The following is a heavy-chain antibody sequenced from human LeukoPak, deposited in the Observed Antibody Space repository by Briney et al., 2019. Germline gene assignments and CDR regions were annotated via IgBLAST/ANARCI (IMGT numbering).Heavy chain of an antibody. V-gene: IGHV3-74*01. D-gene: IGHD3/OR15-3a*01. J-gene: IGHJ4*02. CDR3: ARGFWTGVEY. Sequence: GGSLRLSCAASGFTFSTYWMHWVRQAPGEGLVWVSRIKSDGSDTSYTDSVKGRFTTSRDNAKNTLYLQMNSLRAEDTAVYYCARGFWTGVEYWGQGALVTVSS. CDR2: IKSDGSDT. CDR1: GFTFSTYW.